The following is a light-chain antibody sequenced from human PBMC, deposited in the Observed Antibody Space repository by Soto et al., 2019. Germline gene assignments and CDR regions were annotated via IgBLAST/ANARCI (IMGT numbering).Light chain of an antibody. CDR2: DAS. J-gene: IGKJ1*01. V-gene: IGKV1-5*01. CDR3: QQYNNYST. Sequence: LSTSVGDRVTITCRASQSISSYLNWYQQKPGKAPKLLIYDASSLESGVPSRFSGSGSGTEFTLTISSLQPDDFATYYCQQYNNYSTFGQGSKVDIK. CDR1: QSISSY.